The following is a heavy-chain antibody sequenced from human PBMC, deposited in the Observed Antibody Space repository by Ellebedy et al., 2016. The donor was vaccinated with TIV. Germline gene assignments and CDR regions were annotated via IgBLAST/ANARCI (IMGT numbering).Heavy chain of an antibody. V-gene: IGHV3-30*18. D-gene: IGHD1-26*01. CDR1: GFTFSNYG. Sequence: GESLKISCAASGFTFSNYGMHWVRQAPGKGLERVAGISFDGSKKYYADSVKGRFTISRDNLEKTLDVQLYSLRPEDTAVYYCAKDPGRAQAPSGQHFQHWGQGTLVTVSS. CDR2: ISFDGSKK. J-gene: IGHJ1*01. CDR3: AKDPGRAQAPSGQHFQH.